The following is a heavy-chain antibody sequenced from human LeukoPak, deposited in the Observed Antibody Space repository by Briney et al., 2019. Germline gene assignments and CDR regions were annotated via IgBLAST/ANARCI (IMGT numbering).Heavy chain of an antibody. CDR1: GYTFTGYY. CDR3: ARVRSQSIVAIDYYYYYMDV. D-gene: IGHD5-12*01. CDR2: INPNSGGT. Sequence: ASVKVSCKASGYTFTGYYMHWVRQAPGQGLGWMGWINPNSGGTNYAQKFQGRVTMTRDTSISTAYMELSRLRSDDTAVYYCARVRSQSIVAIDYYYYYMDVWGKGTTVTVSS. J-gene: IGHJ6*03. V-gene: IGHV1-2*02.